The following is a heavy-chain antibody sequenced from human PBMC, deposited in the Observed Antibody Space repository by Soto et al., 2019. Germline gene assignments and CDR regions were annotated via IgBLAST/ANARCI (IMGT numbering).Heavy chain of an antibody. Sequence: SETLSLTCTVSGGSISSSSYYWGWIRQPPGKGLEWIGSIYYSGSTYYNPSLKSRVTISVDTSKNQFSLKLSSVTAADTAVYYCARDGLGETGSFDPWGQGTLVTVSS. V-gene: IGHV4-39*07. CDR1: GGSISSSSYY. J-gene: IGHJ5*02. CDR2: IYYSGST. CDR3: ARDGLGETGSFDP. D-gene: IGHD3-16*01.